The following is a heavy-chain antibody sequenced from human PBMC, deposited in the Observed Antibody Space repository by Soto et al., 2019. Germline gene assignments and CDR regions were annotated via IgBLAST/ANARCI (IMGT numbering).Heavy chain of an antibody. V-gene: IGHV3-30*18. Sequence: GGSLRLSCAASGFTFSSYGMHWVRQAPGKGLEWVAVISYDGSNKYYADSVKGRFTISRDNSKNTLYLQMNSLRAEDTAVYYCAKDLAEDYYYGMDVWGQGTTVTVSS. J-gene: IGHJ6*02. CDR3: AKDLAEDYYYGMDV. CDR2: ISYDGSNK. CDR1: GFTFSSYG. D-gene: IGHD3-3*02.